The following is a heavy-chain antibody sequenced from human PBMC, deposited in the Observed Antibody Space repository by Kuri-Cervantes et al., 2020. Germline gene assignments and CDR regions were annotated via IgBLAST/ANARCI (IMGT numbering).Heavy chain of an antibody. CDR1: GFNFSSYS. V-gene: IGHV3-21*01. J-gene: IGHJ6*02. Sequence: GALKIPCSAFGFNFSSYSMNWLRQAPGKGLEWVSSISSSSRYIYYAGSVKGRFTISRDNAKNSLSLQMNSLRAEDTAVYYCAKTIERWSVYYYDGMEVCGQGTTVTVSS. D-gene: IGHD2-15*01. CDR2: ISSSSRYI. CDR3: AKTIERWSVYYYDGMEV.